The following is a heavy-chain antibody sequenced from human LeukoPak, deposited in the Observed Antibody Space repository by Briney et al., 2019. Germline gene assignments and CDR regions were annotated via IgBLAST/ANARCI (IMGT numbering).Heavy chain of an antibody. V-gene: IGHV5-51*01. CDR1: GYSFTSYW. J-gene: IGHJ5*02. D-gene: IGHD3-3*01. CDR2: IYPGDPDT. Sequence: GESLKISCKGSGYSFTSYWIGWVRPMPGKGLEWMGIIYPGDPDTRYSPSFQGQVTISADKSISTAYLQWSSLKASDTAMYYCARLPPRRIVDDFWSGYYYNWFDPWGQGTLVTVSS. CDR3: ARLPPRRIVDDFWSGYYYNWFDP.